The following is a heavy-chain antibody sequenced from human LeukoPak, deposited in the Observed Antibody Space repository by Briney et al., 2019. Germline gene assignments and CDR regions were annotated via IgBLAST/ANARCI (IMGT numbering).Heavy chain of an antibody. D-gene: IGHD2/OR15-2a*01. Sequence: ASVKVSCKASGYSFTTYVITWVRQAPGQGPEWLGWINPQNRNTNFAQRFQGRVTMTTDTSTNTAYMELRSPTSDDTAVYYCARACTTFITQWCFSDFWGQGTLVTVSS. CDR3: ARACTTFITQWCFSDF. CDR1: GYSFTTYV. J-gene: IGHJ4*02. CDR2: INPQNRNT. V-gene: IGHV1-18*04.